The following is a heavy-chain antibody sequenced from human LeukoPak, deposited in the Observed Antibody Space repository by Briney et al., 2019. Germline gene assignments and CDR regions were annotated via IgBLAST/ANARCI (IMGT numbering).Heavy chain of an antibody. J-gene: IGHJ3*01. D-gene: IGHD2-2*02. CDR3: ARERGYCGSSTCFTSDAFDF. CDR2: ISAYNGNT. CDR1: GYTFTSYG. Sequence: ASVKVSCKASGYTFTSYGISWVRQAPGQGLEWMGWISAYNGNTNYAQKLQGRVTMTTDTSTSTAYMELRSLRSDDTAVYYCARERGYCGSSTCFTSDAFDFWGQGTMVTVSS. V-gene: IGHV1-18*01.